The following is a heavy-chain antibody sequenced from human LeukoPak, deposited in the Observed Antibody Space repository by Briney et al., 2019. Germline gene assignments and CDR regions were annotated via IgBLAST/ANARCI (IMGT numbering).Heavy chain of an antibody. Sequence: GASVKVSCKASGYTFRDFGISWLRQAPGQGLEWMGWISPYSGNTKYAQKVQGRVTMTTDTSRTTAYLDLRNLRSDDTGMYFCAREGDGELSAWFDPWGKGTLVIVSS. J-gene: IGHJ5*02. CDR1: GYTFRDFG. D-gene: IGHD3-10*01. V-gene: IGHV1-18*01. CDR3: AREGDGELSAWFDP. CDR2: ISPYSGNT.